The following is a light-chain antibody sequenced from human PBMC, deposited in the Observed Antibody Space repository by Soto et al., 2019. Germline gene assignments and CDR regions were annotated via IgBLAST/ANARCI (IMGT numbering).Light chain of an antibody. CDR3: SSYAGSSVL. V-gene: IGLV2-14*01. J-gene: IGLJ2*01. CDR2: EVS. CDR1: SSDVGRYDY. Sequence: QSALTQPASGSGSPGQSITISCTGTSSDVGRYDYVSWYQQHPGKAPKLMIYEVSNRPSGVSNRFSGSKSGNTASLTISGLQAEDEADYYCSSYAGSSVLFGGGTKVTVL.